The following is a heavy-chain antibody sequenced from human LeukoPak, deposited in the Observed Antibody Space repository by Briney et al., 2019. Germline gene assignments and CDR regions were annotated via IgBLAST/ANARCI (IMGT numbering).Heavy chain of an antibody. Sequence: GASVKVSCKASGYTFTSYGISWVRQAPGQGLEWMGWISAYNGNTNYAQKLQGRVTMTTDTSTSTAYMELRSLRSDDTAVYYCARGVREVRGVIIPYYFDYWGQGTLVTVSS. V-gene: IGHV1-18*01. J-gene: IGHJ4*02. CDR1: GYTFTSYG. CDR3: ARGVREVRGVIIPYYFDY. CDR2: ISAYNGNT. D-gene: IGHD3-10*01.